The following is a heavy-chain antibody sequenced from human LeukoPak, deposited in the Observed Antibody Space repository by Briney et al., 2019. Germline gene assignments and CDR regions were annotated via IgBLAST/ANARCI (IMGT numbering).Heavy chain of an antibody. J-gene: IGHJ4*01. D-gene: IGHD2-8*01. CDR3: ATQAWRTHGAGGYHDDC. CDR1: GFAFSTYS. Sequence: PGGSLRLSCAASGFAFSTYSMIWVRQAPGKGLEWVSYISPGSSTIYYADFAKGRFTISRDDGEKSLYLQMNPLRAEDTAVYYCATQAWRTHGAGGYHDDCWGHRTLVTVSS. V-gene: IGHV3-48*01. CDR2: ISPGSSTI.